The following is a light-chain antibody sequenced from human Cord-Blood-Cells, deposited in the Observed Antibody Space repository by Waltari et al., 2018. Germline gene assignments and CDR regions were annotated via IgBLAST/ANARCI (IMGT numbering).Light chain of an antibody. Sequence: QSALTQPASVSGSPGQSITISCTGTSSDVGGYNYVSWYQQHPGKAPKLMIYAFSKRHAGVSNRFSGSKSGTTASLTISGLQAEDEADYYCSSYTSSSTLVFGGGTKLTVL. CDR2: AFS. CDR3: SSYTSSSTLV. V-gene: IGLV2-14*01. CDR1: SSDVGGYNY. J-gene: IGLJ3*02.